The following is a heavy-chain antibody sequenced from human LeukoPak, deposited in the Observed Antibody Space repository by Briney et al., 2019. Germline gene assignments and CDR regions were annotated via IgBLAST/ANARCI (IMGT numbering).Heavy chain of an antibody. Sequence: ASVKVSCKASGYTFTGYYMHWVRQAPGQGLEWMGWINPNSGGTNYAQKFQGRVTMTRDTSISTAYMELSRLRSDDTAVYHCARITNYYDSSGYQFDYWGQGTLVTVSS. J-gene: IGHJ4*02. D-gene: IGHD3-22*01. CDR3: ARITNYYDSSGYQFDY. CDR2: INPNSGGT. CDR1: GYTFTGYY. V-gene: IGHV1-2*02.